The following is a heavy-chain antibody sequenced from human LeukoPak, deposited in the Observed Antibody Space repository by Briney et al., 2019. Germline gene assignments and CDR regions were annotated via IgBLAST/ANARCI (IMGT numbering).Heavy chain of an antibody. CDR1: GLTFSSYG. Sequence: GGSLRLSCAASGLTFSSYGMHWVRQAPGKGLEWVAVIWYDGSNKYYADSVKGRFTISRDNSKNTLYLQMNSLRAEDTAVYYCARGSGIITGIDEWGQGTLVTVSS. J-gene: IGHJ4*02. CDR3: ARGSGIITGIDE. D-gene: IGHD6-25*01. V-gene: IGHV3-33*01. CDR2: IWYDGSNK.